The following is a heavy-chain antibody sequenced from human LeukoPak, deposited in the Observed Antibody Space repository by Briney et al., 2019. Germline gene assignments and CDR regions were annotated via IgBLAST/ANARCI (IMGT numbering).Heavy chain of an antibody. CDR3: ARVGCSGGSCYSTVGY. V-gene: IGHV3-74*01. D-gene: IGHD2-15*01. Sequence: PGGSLRLSCAASGFTFSSYWMHWVRQAPGKGLVWVSRINSDGSSTSYADSVKGRFTISRDNAKNTLYLQMNSLRAEDTAVYYCARVGCSGGSCYSTVGYWGQGTLVTVSS. CDR2: INSDGSST. CDR1: GFTFSSYW. J-gene: IGHJ4*02.